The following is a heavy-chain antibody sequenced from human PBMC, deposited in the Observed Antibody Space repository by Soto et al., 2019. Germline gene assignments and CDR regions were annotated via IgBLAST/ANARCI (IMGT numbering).Heavy chain of an antibody. J-gene: IGHJ6*01. CDR3: ARGVQLWDYYYYGMDV. D-gene: IGHD5-18*01. Sequence: PSETLSLTCAVYGGSFSGYYWSWIRQPPGKGLEWIGEINHSGSTNYNPSLKSRVTISVDASKNQFSLKLSSVTAADTAVYYCARGVQLWDYYYYGMDVWGQGTLVTVSS. V-gene: IGHV4-34*01. CDR1: GGSFSGYY. CDR2: INHSGST.